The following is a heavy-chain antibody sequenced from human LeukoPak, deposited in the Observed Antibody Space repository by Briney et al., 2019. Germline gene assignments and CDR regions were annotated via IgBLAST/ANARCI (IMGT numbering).Heavy chain of an antibody. CDR3: AREVAYYDSSEIPGDY. CDR2: INPNSGGT. CDR1: GYTFTGYY. J-gene: IGHJ4*02. V-gene: IGHV1-2*02. D-gene: IGHD3-22*01. Sequence: ASVKVSCKASGYTFTGYYMHWVRQAPGQGLEWMGWINPNSGGTNYAQKFQGRVTMTRDTSISTAYMELCRLRSDDTAVYYCAREVAYYDSSEIPGDYWGQGTLVTVSS.